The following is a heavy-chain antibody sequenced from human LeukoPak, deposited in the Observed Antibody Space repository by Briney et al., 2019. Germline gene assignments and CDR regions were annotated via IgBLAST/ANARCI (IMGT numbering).Heavy chain of an antibody. CDR3: AKWRWRQSEYED. D-gene: IGHD5-24*01. J-gene: IGHJ4*02. V-gene: IGHV3-7*01. CDR2: IKHDGSGK. CDR1: GFTFSSYS. Sequence: PGGSLRLSCAASGFTFSSYSMNWVRQAPGKGLECVANIKHDGSGKEYVDSVKGRFTISRDNAKNSVYLEMSSLRAEDTAVYYCAKWRWRQSEYEDWGQGTLVTVSS.